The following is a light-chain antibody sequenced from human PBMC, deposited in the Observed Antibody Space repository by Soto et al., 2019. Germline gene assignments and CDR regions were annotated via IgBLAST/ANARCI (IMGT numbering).Light chain of an antibody. CDR2: AAS. CDR1: QDISNY. Sequence: DIQMTQSRSSLSASVGDRVTITCRTSQDISNYLAWYQQKPGKVPKLLIYAASTLQSGVPSRFSGGGSGTDFSLTISSLQPEDVATYYCQKYNSAPHTFGGGTKVEIQ. J-gene: IGKJ4*01. V-gene: IGKV1-27*01. CDR3: QKYNSAPHT.